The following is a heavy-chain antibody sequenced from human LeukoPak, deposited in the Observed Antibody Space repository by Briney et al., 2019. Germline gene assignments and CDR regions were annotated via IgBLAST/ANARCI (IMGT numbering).Heavy chain of an antibody. D-gene: IGHD3-16*01. J-gene: IGHJ5*02. Sequence: SETLSLTCAVYGGSFSGYYWSWIRQPPGKGLEWIGYIYYSGSTNYNPSLKSRVTISVDTSKNQFSLKLSSVTAADTAVYYCARDGGLWFDPWGQGTLVTVSS. CDR2: IYYSGST. CDR1: GGSFSGYY. V-gene: IGHV4-59*01. CDR3: ARDGGLWFDP.